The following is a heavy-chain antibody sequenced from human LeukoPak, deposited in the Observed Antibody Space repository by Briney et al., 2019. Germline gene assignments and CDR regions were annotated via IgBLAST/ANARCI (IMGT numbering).Heavy chain of an antibody. J-gene: IGHJ4*02. V-gene: IGHV4-34*01. CDR1: GGSFSGYY. D-gene: IGHD1-26*01. Sequence: PSETLSLTCAVYGGSFSGYYWSWIRQPPGKGLEWIGEINHSGNTNYNPSLKSRVTISVDTSKNQFSLKLNSVTAADTAVYYCARRGQTGSPNYWGQGTLVTVSS. CDR3: ARRGQTGSPNY. CDR2: INHSGNT.